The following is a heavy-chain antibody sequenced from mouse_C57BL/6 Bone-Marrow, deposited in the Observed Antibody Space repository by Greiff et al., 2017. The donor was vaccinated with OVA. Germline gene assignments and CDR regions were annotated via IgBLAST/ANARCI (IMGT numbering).Heavy chain of an antibody. Sequence: DVKLVESGGGLVQPGGSLSLSCAASGFTFTDYYMSWVRQPPGQALEWLGFIRNKANGYTTEYSASVKGRFTISRDKSQSILYLQMNALRAEDSATYYCASQYYAMDYWGQGTSVTVSS. V-gene: IGHV7-3*01. CDR3: ASQYYAMDY. CDR1: GFTFTDYY. CDR2: IRNKANGYTT. J-gene: IGHJ4*01.